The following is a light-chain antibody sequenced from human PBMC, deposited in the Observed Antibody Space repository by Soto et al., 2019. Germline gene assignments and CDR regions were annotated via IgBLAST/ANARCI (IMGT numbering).Light chain of an antibody. V-gene: IGKV1-5*03. Sequence: DIQMTQSPSTLSASVGDRVTITFRASQSISSWLAWYHKKPGKAPKLLIYKASSVESGVPSRFSVSGSGTEFNLTISSLQPDDLATYYCQEYKSSPFSFGPATKVDIK. CDR1: QSISSW. J-gene: IGKJ3*01. CDR3: QEYKSSPFS. CDR2: KAS.